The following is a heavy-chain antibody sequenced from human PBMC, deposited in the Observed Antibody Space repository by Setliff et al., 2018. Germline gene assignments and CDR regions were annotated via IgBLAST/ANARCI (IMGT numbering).Heavy chain of an antibody. V-gene: IGHV4-39*01. CDR1: GASITNINYY. D-gene: IGHD3-16*01. CDR2: IFYSGRT. J-gene: IGHJ4*02. Sequence: SETLSLTCTVSGASITNINYYWGLIRQPPGKGLEWIGSIFYSGRTFYNPSHKSRVTISVDTSNHQFSLTLSSVSAADTAVYYCARLPNYVWGSPVDYWGQGTLVTVSS. CDR3: ARLPNYVWGSPVDY.